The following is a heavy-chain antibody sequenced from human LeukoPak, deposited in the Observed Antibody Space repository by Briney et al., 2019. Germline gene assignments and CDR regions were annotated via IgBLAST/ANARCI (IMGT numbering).Heavy chain of an antibody. CDR1: GGSISSGGYY. V-gene: IGHV4-30-2*01. D-gene: IGHD1-26*01. J-gene: IGHJ4*02. CDR3: ARARYSGSSTPYYFDY. Sequence: SETLSLTCTVSGGSISSGGYYRSWIRQPPGKGLEWIGYIYHSGSTYYNPSLKSRVTISVDRSKNQFSLKLSSVTAADTAVYYCARARYSGSSTPYYFDYWGQGTLVTVSS. CDR2: IYHSGST.